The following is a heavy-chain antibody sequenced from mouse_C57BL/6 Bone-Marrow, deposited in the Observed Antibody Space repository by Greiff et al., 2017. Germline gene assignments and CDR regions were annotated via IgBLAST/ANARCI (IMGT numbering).Heavy chain of an antibody. CDR1: EFTFSDYY. Sequence: EVKLVESEGGLVQPGSSMKLSCTASEFTFSDYYMAWVRQVPEKGLEWVANINYDGSSTYYLDSLKSRFIISRDNAKNILYLQMSSLKSEDTATYYCARDRGFYYAMDYWGQGTSVTVSS. CDR2: INYDGSST. D-gene: IGHD3-1*01. V-gene: IGHV5-16*01. CDR3: ARDRGFYYAMDY. J-gene: IGHJ4*01.